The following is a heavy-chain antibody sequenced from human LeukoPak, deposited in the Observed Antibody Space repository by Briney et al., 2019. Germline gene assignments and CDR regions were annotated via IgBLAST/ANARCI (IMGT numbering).Heavy chain of an antibody. Sequence: GGSLRLSCAASGFTFSSYAMSWVRQAPGKGLEWVLAICVCFGSTYYSYSVKGRFTISRDNSKNTLYVQMNSLRAEDTAVYYCAKSQFGGVFDGFDIWGQGTMVTVSS. CDR1: GFTFSSYA. CDR3: AKSQFGGVFDGFDI. J-gene: IGHJ3*02. CDR2: ICVCFGST. V-gene: IGHV3-23*01. D-gene: IGHD3-16*01.